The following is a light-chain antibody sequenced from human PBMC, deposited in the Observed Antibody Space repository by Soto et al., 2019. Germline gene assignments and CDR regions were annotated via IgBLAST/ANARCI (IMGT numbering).Light chain of an antibody. J-gene: IGLJ2*01. CDR1: SSDIGASDY. CDR2: NVN. Sequence: QSVLTQPASVSESPGQSITISCTGTSSDIGASDYVSWYQQHPDKAPKLIIYNVNYRPSGISSRFSGSKSGNTASLTISGLQAEDEAYYFRSSYALFGGGTKLTVL. V-gene: IGLV2-14*03. CDR3: SSYAL.